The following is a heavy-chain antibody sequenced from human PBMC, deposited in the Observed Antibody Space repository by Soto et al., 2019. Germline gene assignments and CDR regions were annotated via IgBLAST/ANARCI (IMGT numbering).Heavy chain of an antibody. J-gene: IGHJ5*02. CDR1: GGSISSGDYY. D-gene: IGHD3-3*01. CDR2: IYYSGST. CDR3: ARVVLRFLERGRFDP. V-gene: IGHV4-30-4*01. Sequence: TLSLTCTVSGGSISSGDYYWSWIRQPPGKGLEWIGYIYYSGSTYYNPSLKSRVTISVDTSKNQFSLKLSSVTAADTAVYYCARVVLRFLERGRFDPWGQGTLVTV.